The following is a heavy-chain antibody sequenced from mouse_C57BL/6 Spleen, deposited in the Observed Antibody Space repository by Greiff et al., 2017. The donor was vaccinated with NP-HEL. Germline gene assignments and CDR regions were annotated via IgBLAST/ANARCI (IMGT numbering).Heavy chain of an antibody. CDR2: IYPRSGNT. Sequence: QVQLQQSGAELARPGASVKLSCKASGYTFTSYGISWVKQRTGQGLEWIGEIYPRSGNTYSNEKFKGKATLTADKSSSTAYMELRSLTSEDSAVYFCARAYYYGSSYYAMDYWGQGTSVTVSS. J-gene: IGHJ4*01. D-gene: IGHD1-1*01. CDR1: GYTFTSYG. CDR3: ARAYYYGSSYYAMDY. V-gene: IGHV1-81*01.